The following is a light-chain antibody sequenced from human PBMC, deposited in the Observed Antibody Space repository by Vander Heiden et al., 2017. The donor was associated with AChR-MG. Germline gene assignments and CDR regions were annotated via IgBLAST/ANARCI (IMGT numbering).Light chain of an antibody. CDR1: RSVSGN. CDR2: GAS. J-gene: IGKJ3*01. V-gene: IGKV3-15*01. CDR3: QQEHSGPPKLP. Sequence: EIVLTQSPATLSVSPGARATLSCRASRSVSGNFAWYQQQPGQAPRRRIYGASTRATGIPARVSGSGYGTGFNLTISSLQSEDFAIYYCQQEHSGPPKLPFGHGTKVDIK.